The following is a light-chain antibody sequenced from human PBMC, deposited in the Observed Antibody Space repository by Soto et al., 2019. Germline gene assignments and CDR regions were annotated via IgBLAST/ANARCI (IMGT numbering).Light chain of an antibody. V-gene: IGLV2-14*01. CDR3: SSYTTSNTLV. CDR1: SRDIGYYNY. J-gene: IGLJ3*02. Sequence: QSALTQPPSASGSPGQSITISCTGTSRDIGYYNYVSWYQHHPGKAPKLLIYEVSSRPSGVSDRFSGSKSGNTASLTISGLQIEDETDYYCSSYTTSNTLVFGGGTKVTVL. CDR2: EVS.